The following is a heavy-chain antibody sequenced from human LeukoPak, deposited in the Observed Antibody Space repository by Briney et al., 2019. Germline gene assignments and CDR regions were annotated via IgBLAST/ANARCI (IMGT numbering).Heavy chain of an antibody. D-gene: IGHD6-19*01. Sequence: GGSLRLSCAASGFTVSSNYMSWVRQAPGKGLEWVSVIYSGGSTYYADSVKGRFTISRDNSKNTLYLQMNSLRAEDTVVYYCARSAYSSGWYARDYWGQGTLVTVSS. J-gene: IGHJ4*02. CDR1: GFTVSSNY. CDR2: IYSGGST. V-gene: IGHV3-66*01. CDR3: ARSAYSSGWYARDY.